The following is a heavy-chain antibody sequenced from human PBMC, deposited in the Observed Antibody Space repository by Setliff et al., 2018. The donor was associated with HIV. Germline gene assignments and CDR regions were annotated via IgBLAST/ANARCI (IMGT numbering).Heavy chain of an antibody. Sequence: SETLSLTCAVYGGSFGTYYWSWIRQPPGVGLQWIGEINHSGSTHYNPSLKRRVTISVDTSKNQFSLKLSSVTAADSAVYYCARIVATITCYDYWGQGTLVTVSS. CDR3: ARIVATITCYDY. CDR1: GGSFGTYY. D-gene: IGHD5-12*01. CDR2: INHSGST. V-gene: IGHV4-34*01. J-gene: IGHJ4*02.